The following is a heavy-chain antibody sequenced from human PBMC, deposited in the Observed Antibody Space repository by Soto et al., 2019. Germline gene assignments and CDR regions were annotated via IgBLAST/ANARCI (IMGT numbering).Heavy chain of an antibody. V-gene: IGHV3-23*01. CDR1: GFTFSSYA. CDR3: AKGYCSSTSCPYYYYYYYMDV. CDR2: ISGSGGST. Sequence: GGSLRLSCAASGFTFSSYAMSWVRQAPGKGLEWVSAISGSGGSTYYADSVKGRFTISRGNSKNTLYLQMNSLRAEDTAVYYCAKGYCSSTSCPYYYYYYYMDVWGKGTTVPVS. D-gene: IGHD2-2*01. J-gene: IGHJ6*03.